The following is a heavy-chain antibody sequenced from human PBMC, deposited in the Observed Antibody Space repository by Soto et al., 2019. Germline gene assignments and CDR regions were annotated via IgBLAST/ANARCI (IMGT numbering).Heavy chain of an antibody. J-gene: IGHJ4*02. CDR1: GFTFSSYG. CDR2: ISYDGSNK. CDR3: ANDLVVTAIRSCLDF. V-gene: IGHV3-30*18. D-gene: IGHD2-21*02. Sequence: QVQLVESGGGVVQPGRSLRLSCAASGFTFSSYGMHWVRQAPGKGLEWVAVISYDGSNKYYADSVKGRFTISRDNSKNTLYLQMNSLRAEDTAVYYDANDLVVTAIRSCLDFWGQGTLVTGFS.